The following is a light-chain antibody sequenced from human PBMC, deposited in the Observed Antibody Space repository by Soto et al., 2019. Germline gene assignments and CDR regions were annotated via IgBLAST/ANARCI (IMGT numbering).Light chain of an antibody. CDR2: GAS. V-gene: IGKV3-20*01. J-gene: IGKJ1*01. CDR3: QQYGMSPT. Sequence: EIVLTQSPGTLSLSPGERATLSCRASRNVGSKLAWYMQKPGQSPRLLIYGASSRATGIPDRFSGSGSGTDFTLTISRLEPEDFAVYYCQQYGMSPTFGQGTKVDIK. CDR1: RNVGSK.